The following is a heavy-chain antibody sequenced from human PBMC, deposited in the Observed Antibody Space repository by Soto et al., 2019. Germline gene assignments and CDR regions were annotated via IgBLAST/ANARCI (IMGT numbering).Heavy chain of an antibody. D-gene: IGHD3-10*01. CDR1: GGSFSGYY. CDR3: ARSKNYYGSGSYHY. V-gene: IGHV4-34*01. Sequence: SETLSLTCAVYGGSFSGYYLSWIRQPPGKGLEWIGEINHSGSTNYNPSLKSRVTISVDTSKSQFSLKLSSVTAADTAVYYCARSKNYYGSGSYHYWGQGTLVTVSS. J-gene: IGHJ4*02. CDR2: INHSGST.